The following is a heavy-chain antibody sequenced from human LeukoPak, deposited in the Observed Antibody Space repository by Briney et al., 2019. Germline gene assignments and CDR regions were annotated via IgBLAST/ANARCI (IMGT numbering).Heavy chain of an antibody. V-gene: IGHV3-21*01. CDR1: GFTFSSYS. CDR3: ARGSSGQQLDY. Sequence: GGSLRLSCAASGFTFSSYSMNWVRQAPGKGLEWVSSISSTGTYIYYADSVKGRFTISRDNAKNSLYLQMNSLRAEDTAVYYCARGSSGQQLDYWGQGTLVTVSS. D-gene: IGHD6-13*01. CDR2: ISSTGTYI. J-gene: IGHJ4*02.